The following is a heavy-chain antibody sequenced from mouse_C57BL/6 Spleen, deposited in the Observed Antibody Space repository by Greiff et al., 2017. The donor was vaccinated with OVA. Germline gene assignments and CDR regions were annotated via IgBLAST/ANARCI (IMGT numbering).Heavy chain of an antibody. CDR1: GYSFTDYN. Sequence: EVQLQQSGPELVKPGASVKISCKASGYSFTDYNMNWVKQSNGKSLEWIGVINPNYGTTSYNQKFKGKATLTVDQSSSTAYMQLNSLTSEDSAVYYCVGAYYTFFYAMDYWGQGTSVTVSS. D-gene: IGHD2-12*01. V-gene: IGHV1-39*01. CDR2: INPNYGTT. CDR3: VGAYYTFFYAMDY. J-gene: IGHJ4*01.